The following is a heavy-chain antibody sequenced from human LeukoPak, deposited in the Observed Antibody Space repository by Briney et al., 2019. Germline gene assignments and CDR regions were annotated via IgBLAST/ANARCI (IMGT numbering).Heavy chain of an antibody. V-gene: IGHV4-4*07. CDR1: GGSISSYH. J-gene: IGHJ5*02. CDR3: ARVLYDSSGYYYGARNWFDP. Sequence: PSETLSLTCTVSGGSISSYHWSWIWQPAGKGLEWIGRIYTSASTNYNPSLKSRVTMSVDTSKNQFSLKLSSVTAADTAVYYCARVLYDSSGYYYGARNWFDPWGQGTLVTVSS. D-gene: IGHD3-22*01. CDR2: IYTSAST.